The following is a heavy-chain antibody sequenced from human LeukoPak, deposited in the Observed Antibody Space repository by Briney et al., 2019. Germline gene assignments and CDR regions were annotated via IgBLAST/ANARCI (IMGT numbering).Heavy chain of an antibody. J-gene: IGHJ4*02. CDR1: GFTFSSFW. CDR2: MNEDGTTT. V-gene: IGHV3-74*01. CDR3: ARGGVNPVDH. Sequence: GGSLRLSCAASGFTFSSFWMHWVRQAPGKGLVWVSDMNEDGTTTRHADSVKGRFTISRDNAKNTLYLQINNLRAEDTAVYFCARGGVNPVDHWGQGTLVTVSS. D-gene: IGHD1-14*01.